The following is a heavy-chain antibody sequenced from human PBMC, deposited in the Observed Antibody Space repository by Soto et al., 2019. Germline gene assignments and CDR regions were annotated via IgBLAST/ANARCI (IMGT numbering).Heavy chain of an antibody. J-gene: IGHJ4*02. CDR2: ISYDGSNK. CDR3: AREGLAAAGLDY. CDR1: GLTFSSYA. Sequence: PGGSLRLSCAASGLTFSSYAMHWVRQAPGKGLEWVAVISYDGSNKYYADSVKGRFTISRDNSKNTLYLQMNSLRAEDTAVYYCAREGLAAAGLDYWGQG. V-gene: IGHV3-30-3*01. D-gene: IGHD6-13*01.